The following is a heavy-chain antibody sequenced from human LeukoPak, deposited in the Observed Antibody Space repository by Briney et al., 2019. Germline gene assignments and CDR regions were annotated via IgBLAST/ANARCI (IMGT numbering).Heavy chain of an antibody. CDR1: GFTFSSYN. D-gene: IGHD3-3*01. CDR2: ISSSSSYI. Sequence: GGSLRLSCAASGFTFSSYNMNWVRQAPGKGLEWVSIISSSSSYIHYADSVKGRFTVSRDNAKSSLFLQMNSLRAEDTAVYYCAKVSRVRREIFLLDYWGQGTLVTVSS. V-gene: IGHV3-21*01. CDR3: AKVSRVRREIFLLDY. J-gene: IGHJ4*02.